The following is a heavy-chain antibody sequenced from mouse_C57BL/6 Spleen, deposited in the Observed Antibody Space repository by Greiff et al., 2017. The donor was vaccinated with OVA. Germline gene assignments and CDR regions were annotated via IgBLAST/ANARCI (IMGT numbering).Heavy chain of an antibody. CDR3: ARSGDYDYDDALFDY. J-gene: IGHJ2*01. Sequence: QVQLQQPGTELVKPGASVKLSCKASGYTFTSYWMHWVKQRPGQGLEWIGNINPSNGGTNYNEKFKSKATLNVDKSSSTAYMQLSSLTAEDSAVYYCARSGDYDYDDALFDYWGQGTTLTVSS. CDR1: GYTFTSYW. V-gene: IGHV1-53*01. D-gene: IGHD2-4*01. CDR2: INPSNGGT.